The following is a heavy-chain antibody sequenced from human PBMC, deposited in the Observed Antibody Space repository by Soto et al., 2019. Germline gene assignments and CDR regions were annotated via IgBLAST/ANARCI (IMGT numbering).Heavy chain of an antibody. CDR3: ARDKRDLRFLEWSYYFDY. J-gene: IGHJ4*02. Sequence: QVQLVESGGGVVQPGRSLRLSFAASGFTFSSYAMHWVRQAPGKGLEWVAVISYDGSNKYYSDSVKGRFTISRDKSKNTLYLQLNSLRAEDTAVYYCARDKRDLRFLEWSYYFDYWGQGTLVTVSS. CDR1: GFTFSSYA. D-gene: IGHD3-3*01. CDR2: ISYDGSNK. V-gene: IGHV3-30-3*01.